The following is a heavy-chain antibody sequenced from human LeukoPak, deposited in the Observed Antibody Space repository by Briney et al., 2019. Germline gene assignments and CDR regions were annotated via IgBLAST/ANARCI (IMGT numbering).Heavy chain of an antibody. J-gene: IGHJ4*02. CDR2: LDGSGANT. CDR1: GFTFYSYA. CDR3: ATSRGYSANSAVGY. V-gene: IGHV3-23*01. Sequence: GGSLRLSCAASGFTFYSYAMSWVRQAPGKGLEWVSSLDGSGANTYYPDSVKGRFTISRDNSKNTLYLQMNSLRAEDTAVYFCATSRGYSANSAVGYWGQGTLVTVSS. D-gene: IGHD4/OR15-4a*01.